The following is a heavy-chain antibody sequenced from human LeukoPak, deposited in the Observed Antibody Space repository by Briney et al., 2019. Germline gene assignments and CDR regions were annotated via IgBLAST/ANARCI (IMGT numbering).Heavy chain of an antibody. D-gene: IGHD6-19*01. J-gene: IGHJ4*02. V-gene: IGHV4-4*02. Sequence: PSETLSLTCAVSGGSISSSNWWSWVRQPPGKGLEWIGEIYHSGSTNYSPSLRSRVTISVDKSKNQFSLKLSSVTAADTAVYYCARDSLSAGSAGFDYWGQGTLVTVSS. CDR1: GGSISSSNW. CDR2: IYHSGST. CDR3: ARDSLSAGSAGFDY.